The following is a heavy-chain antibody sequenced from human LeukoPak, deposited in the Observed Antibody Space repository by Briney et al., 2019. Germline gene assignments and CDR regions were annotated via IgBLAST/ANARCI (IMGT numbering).Heavy chain of an antibody. V-gene: IGHV4-4*07. CDR3: ARVYCSGGSCYSSLDP. D-gene: IGHD2-15*01. J-gene: IGHJ5*02. Sequence: SETLSLTRTVSGGSISSYYWSWIRQPAGKGLEWIGRIYTSGSTNYNPSLKSRVTMSVDTSKNQFSLKLSSVTAADTAVYYCARVYCSGGSCYSSLDPWGQGTLVTVSS. CDR2: IYTSGST. CDR1: GGSISSYY.